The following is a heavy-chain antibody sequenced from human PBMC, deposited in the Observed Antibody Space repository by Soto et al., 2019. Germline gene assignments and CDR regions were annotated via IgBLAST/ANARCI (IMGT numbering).Heavy chain of an antibody. V-gene: IGHV4-31*03. CDR2: ISYSGIT. Sequence: PSETLSLTCTVSGDSISSGDYYGGWIRQHPGRGLEWIGYISYSGITYYNPSLKSRLTISLDTSKNQFSLELNSVTAADTAIYSCPRYHDFWSGHADPFDVWGQGTMVTASS. CDR3: PRYHDFWSGHADPFDV. CDR1: GDSISSGDYY. D-gene: IGHD3-3*01. J-gene: IGHJ3*01.